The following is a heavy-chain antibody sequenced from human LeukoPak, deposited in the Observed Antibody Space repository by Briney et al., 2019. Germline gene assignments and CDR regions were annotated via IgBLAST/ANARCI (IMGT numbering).Heavy chain of an antibody. CDR2: IRYDGSNK. D-gene: IGHD1-26*01. CDR3: VTWELPDFDI. V-gene: IGHV3-30*02. CDR1: GFTFSSYG. J-gene: IGHJ3*02. Sequence: GGSLRLSCAASGFTFSSYGMHWVRQAPGKWLEWVAFIRYDGSNKYYADSVKGRFNISRDNSKNTLYLKINTLIAWDSAVFYCVTWELPDFDIWGQGTMVTVSS.